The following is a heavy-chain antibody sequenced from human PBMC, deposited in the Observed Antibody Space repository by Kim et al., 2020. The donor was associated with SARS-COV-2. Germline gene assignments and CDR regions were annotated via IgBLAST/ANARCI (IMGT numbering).Heavy chain of an antibody. Sequence: SETLSLTCTVSGGSISSSSYYWVWLRHPPGMGLEWIGSIYYSGSTYYNPSLKSRVTISVDTTKNQFSLKLSSVAAAATAEYYCARQSGIPVIVVFTRGY. V-gene: IGHV4-39*01. CDR3: ARQSGIPVIVVFTRGY. D-gene: IGHD3-22*01. J-gene: IGHJ2*01. CDR1: GGSISSSSYY. CDR2: IYYSGST.